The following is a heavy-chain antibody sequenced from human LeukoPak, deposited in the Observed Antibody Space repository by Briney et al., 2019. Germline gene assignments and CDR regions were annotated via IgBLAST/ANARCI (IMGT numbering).Heavy chain of an antibody. CDR3: ARGRGQYYDFWRGRYGLDY. CDR1: GGTFISYA. CDR2: IIPIFGTA. Sequence: SVKVSCKASGGTFISYAISWVRQAPGQGLEWMGGIIPIFGTANYAQKFQGRVTITAEESTSTAYMDLSSLRSEDTAVYYCARGRGQYYDFWRGRYGLDYWGQGTLVTVSS. J-gene: IGHJ4*02. V-gene: IGHV1-69*13. D-gene: IGHD3-3*01.